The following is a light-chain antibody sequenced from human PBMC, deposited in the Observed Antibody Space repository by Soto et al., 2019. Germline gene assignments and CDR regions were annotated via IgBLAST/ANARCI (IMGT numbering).Light chain of an antibody. Sequence: EIVFTHSPSTLSLSPVQRATLSCMASQIISNYLASYQQKPGQAPRLLIYGASNRATGTPARFSGRGSGTDFTLTISSLETEDSAVYYCQHRNSWPPGANFGQGTRLEIK. V-gene: IGKV3-11*01. CDR1: QIISNY. J-gene: IGKJ5*01. CDR3: QHRNSWPPGAN. CDR2: GAS.